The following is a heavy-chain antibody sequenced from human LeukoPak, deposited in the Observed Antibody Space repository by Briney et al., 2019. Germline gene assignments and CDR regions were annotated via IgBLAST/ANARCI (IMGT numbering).Heavy chain of an antibody. CDR1: GYTFTSYG. V-gene: IGHV1-18*01. CDR3: ARRGRNCSSTSCYTLMAHYYYYMDV. CDR2: ISAYNGNT. D-gene: IGHD2-2*02. Sequence: ASVKVSCKASGYTFTSYGISWVRQAPGQGLEWMGWISAYNGNTNYAQKLQGRVTMTTDTSTSTAYMELRSLRSDDTAVYYCARRGRNCSSTSCYTLMAHYYYYMDVWGKGTTVTVSS. J-gene: IGHJ6*03.